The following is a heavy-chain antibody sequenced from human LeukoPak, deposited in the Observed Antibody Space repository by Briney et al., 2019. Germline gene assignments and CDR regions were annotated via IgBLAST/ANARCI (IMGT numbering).Heavy chain of an antibody. D-gene: IGHD3-9*01. CDR1: GGSFSGYY. CDR3: ARSGRYFVN. CDR2: IQHSGTT. V-gene: IGHV4-34*01. J-gene: IGHJ4*01. Sequence: SETLSLTCAVYGGSFSGYYWSWIRQPPGKGLEWIGEIQHSGTTNYNPSLRSRVTISVDTLKNQFSLKLSSVTAADTAIYYCARSGRYFVNWGHGTLVTVSS.